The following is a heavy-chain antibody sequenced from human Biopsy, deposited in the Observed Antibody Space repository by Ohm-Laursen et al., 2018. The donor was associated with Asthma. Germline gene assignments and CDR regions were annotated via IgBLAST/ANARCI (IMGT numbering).Heavy chain of an antibody. D-gene: IGHD5-24*01. J-gene: IGHJ4*02. CDR3: ARGPPVDRED. V-gene: IGHV4-31*03. CDR1: GGSISSGGYY. Sequence: TLSLTCTVSGGSISSGGYYWSWIRQHPGKGLEWIGYTYYSGSTYYNPSLKSRVTISVDTSKNQFSLKLSSVTAADTAVYYCARGPPVDREDWGQGTLVTVSS. CDR2: TYYSGST.